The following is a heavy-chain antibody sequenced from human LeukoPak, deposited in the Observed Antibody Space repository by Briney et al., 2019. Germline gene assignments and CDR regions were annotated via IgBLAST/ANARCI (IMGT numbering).Heavy chain of an antibody. CDR3: AKRGVVIRVILVGFHKEAYYFDS. Sequence: GGSLRLPCAVSGITLSNYAMSWVRQAPGKGLEWVAGISGSGGGTKYADSVKGRFTISRDNSKNTLYLQMNNLRVDDTAVYFCAKRGVVIRVILVGFHKEAYYFDSWGQGALVTVSS. CDR2: ISGSGGGT. D-gene: IGHD3-22*01. V-gene: IGHV3-23*01. CDR1: GITLSNYA. J-gene: IGHJ4*02.